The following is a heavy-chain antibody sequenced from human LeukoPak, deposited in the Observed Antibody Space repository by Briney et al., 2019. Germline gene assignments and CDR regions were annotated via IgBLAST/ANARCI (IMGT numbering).Heavy chain of an antibody. CDR2: INHSGST. V-gene: IGHV4-34*01. J-gene: IGHJ4*02. D-gene: IGHD1-26*01. CDR1: GGSFSGYY. CDR3: ARGLGAVMELLSWPPDY. Sequence: SETLSLTCAVYGGSFSGYYWSWIRQPPGKGLEWIGEINHSGSTNYNPSLKSRVTISVDTSKNQFSLKLSSVTAADTAVYYCARGLGAVMELLSWPPDYWGQGTLVTVSS.